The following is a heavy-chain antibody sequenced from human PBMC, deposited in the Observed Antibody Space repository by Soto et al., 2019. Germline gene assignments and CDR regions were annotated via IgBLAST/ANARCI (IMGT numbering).Heavy chain of an antibody. Sequence: PGGSLRLSCAASGFTFSSYALSWVRQAPGKGLEWVSAISTSGGSTYYADYVKGRFTISRDNSKSTLYLQMSSLRAEDTAVYYCAKPTTVTISYGYWGQGTLVTVSS. V-gene: IGHV3-23*01. CDR2: ISTSGGST. J-gene: IGHJ4*02. D-gene: IGHD4-17*01. CDR1: GFTFSSYA. CDR3: AKPTTVTISYGY.